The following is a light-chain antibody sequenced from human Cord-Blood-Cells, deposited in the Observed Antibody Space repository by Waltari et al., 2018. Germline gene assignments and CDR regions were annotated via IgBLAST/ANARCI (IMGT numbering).Light chain of an antibody. Sequence: DIQMTQYPSTLSASVGDRVTITCRASQSISSWLAWYQQKPGKAPKLLIYDASSLESGVPSRFSGSGSGTEFTLTISSLQPDDFATYYCQQYNSYCTFGQGTKVEIK. CDR2: DAS. CDR1: QSISSW. J-gene: IGKJ1*01. CDR3: QQYNSYCT. V-gene: IGKV1-5*01.